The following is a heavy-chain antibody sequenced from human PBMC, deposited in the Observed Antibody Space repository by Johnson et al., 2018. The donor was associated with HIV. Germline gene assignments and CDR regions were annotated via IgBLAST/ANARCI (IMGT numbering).Heavy chain of an antibody. CDR1: GFTVSSNY. J-gene: IGHJ3*02. CDR3: AKDRGELLWAFDI. Sequence: VQLVESGGGLIQPGGSLRLSCVGSGFTVSSNYMSCVRQAPGKGLEWVANINQDGSAIYYADSVKGRFTISRDNAKNSLYLQMNSLRAEDTALYYCAKDRGELLWAFDIWGQGTMVTVSS. V-gene: IGHV3-7*03. D-gene: IGHD1-26*01. CDR2: INQDGSAI.